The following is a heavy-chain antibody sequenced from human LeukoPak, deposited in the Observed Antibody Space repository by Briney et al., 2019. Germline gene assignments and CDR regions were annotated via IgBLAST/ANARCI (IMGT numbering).Heavy chain of an antibody. D-gene: IGHD3-16*01. Sequence: ASVKVSSKASGYKFTDDYMHWVRQAPGQGLEFMGWINPDSGFTNYAQKFKGRVTMIRDTSISTAYLEVRSLTSDDTAVYYCAPTAEAYTSWWKVWGQGTLVTVSS. J-gene: IGHJ4*02. CDR3: APTAEAYTSWWKV. CDR1: GYKFTDDY. V-gene: IGHV1-2*02. CDR2: INPDSGFT.